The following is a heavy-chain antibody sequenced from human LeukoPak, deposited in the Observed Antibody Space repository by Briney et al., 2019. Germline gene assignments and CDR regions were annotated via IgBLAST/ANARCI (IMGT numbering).Heavy chain of an antibody. J-gene: IGHJ6*03. CDR1: GFTFDDYG. CDR3: TRGIVVVVAANYHYYMDV. CDR2: INWNGGST. Sequence: PGGSLRLSCAASGFTFDDYGMSWVRQAPGKGLEWVSGINWNGGSTGYADSVKGRFTISRDNAKNSLYLQMNSLRAEDTALYYCTRGIVVVVAANYHYYMDVWGKGTTVTVSS. D-gene: IGHD2-15*01. V-gene: IGHV3-20*04.